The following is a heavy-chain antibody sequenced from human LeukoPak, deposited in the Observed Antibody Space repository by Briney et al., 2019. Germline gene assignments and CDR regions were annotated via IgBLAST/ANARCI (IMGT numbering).Heavy chain of an antibody. Sequence: SETLSLTCTVSGGSISSYYWSWIRQPPGKGLEWIGYIYTSGSTNYNPSLKSRVTISVDTSKNQFSLKLSSVTAADSAVYYCARDAAEVGAYDAFDIWGQGTMVTVSS. D-gene: IGHD1-26*01. J-gene: IGHJ3*02. CDR2: IYTSGST. V-gene: IGHV4-4*09. CDR1: GGSISSYY. CDR3: ARDAAEVGAYDAFDI.